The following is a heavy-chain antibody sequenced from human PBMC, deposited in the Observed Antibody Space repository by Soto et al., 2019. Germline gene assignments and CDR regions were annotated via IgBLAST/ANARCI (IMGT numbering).Heavy chain of an antibody. CDR1: GFTFSSYA. Sequence: EVQLLESGGGLVQPGGSLRLSCAASGFTFSSYAMSWVRQAPGKGLEWVSAISGSGGSTYYADSVKGRFTISRDNAKNTMYLQMNSLRAEDTAVYYGATIFGGVTSPYYYYGMDVCGQGTTVTVSS. V-gene: IGHV3-23*01. CDR2: ISGSGGST. D-gene: IGHD3-3*02. J-gene: IGHJ6*02. CDR3: ATIFGGVTSPYYYYGMDV.